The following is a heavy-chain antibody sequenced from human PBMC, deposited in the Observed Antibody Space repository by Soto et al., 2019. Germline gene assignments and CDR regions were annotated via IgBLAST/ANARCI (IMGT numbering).Heavy chain of an antibody. J-gene: IGHJ4*02. Sequence: PGGSLRLSCAAPGFTFSSYSMNWVRQAPGKGLEWVSYISSSSSTIYYADSVKGRFTISRDNAKNSLYLQMNSLRDEDTAVYYCARELHDYGGRRSDYWGQGTLVTVSS. CDR2: ISSSSSTI. CDR3: ARELHDYGGRRSDY. D-gene: IGHD4-17*01. V-gene: IGHV3-48*02. CDR1: GFTFSSYS.